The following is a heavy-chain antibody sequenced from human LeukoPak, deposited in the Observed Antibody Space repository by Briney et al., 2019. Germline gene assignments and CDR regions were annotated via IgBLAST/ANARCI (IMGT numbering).Heavy chain of an antibody. CDR1: GFTFSSYW. V-gene: IGHV3-7*01. J-gene: IGHJ3*02. CDR3: ARDRSSWRTNAFDI. D-gene: IGHD6-13*01. CDR2: IKQDGSEK. Sequence: PGGSLRLSCAASGFTFSSYWMSWVSQAPGKGLEWVANIKQDGSEKYYVDSVKGRFTISRDNAKDSLYLQMNSLRAEDTAVYYCARDRSSWRTNAFDIWGQGTMVTVSS.